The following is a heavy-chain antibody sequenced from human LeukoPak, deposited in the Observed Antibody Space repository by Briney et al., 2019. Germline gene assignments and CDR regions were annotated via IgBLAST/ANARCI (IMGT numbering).Heavy chain of an antibody. J-gene: IGHJ4*02. Sequence: PGGSLRLSCAASGFTFSSYGMHWVRQAPGKGLKWVAVIWYDGSNKYYADSVKGRFTISRDNSKNTLYLQMNSLRAEDTAVYYCARGYSSGWYTYYFDYWGQGTLVTVSS. CDR1: GFTFSSYG. D-gene: IGHD6-19*01. V-gene: IGHV3-33*01. CDR3: ARGYSSGWYTYYFDY. CDR2: IWYDGSNK.